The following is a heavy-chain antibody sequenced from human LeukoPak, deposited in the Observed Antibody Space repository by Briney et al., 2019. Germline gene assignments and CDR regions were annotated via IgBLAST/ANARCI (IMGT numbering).Heavy chain of an antibody. V-gene: IGHV1-2*02. Sequence: AAVKVSCKASGYTFTGYYMHWVRQPPGQGLGWMGVINPNSGGTNYVQKFQGRVTITRDTSISTGYMEKRRLRSDNTAVYYCAREGYGDFDAFDIWGQGKMVTVSS. CDR2: INPNSGGT. CDR1: GYTFTGYY. D-gene: IGHD4-17*01. CDR3: AREGYGDFDAFDI. J-gene: IGHJ3*02.